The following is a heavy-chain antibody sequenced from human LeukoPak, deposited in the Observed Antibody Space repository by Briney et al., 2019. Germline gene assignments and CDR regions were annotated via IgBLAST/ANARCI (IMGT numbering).Heavy chain of an antibody. CDR1: GYTFTDYY. Sequence: ASVKGSCKVSGYTFTDYYMHWVQQAPGKGIEWVGLVDPADGKTIYAEKFQGRVTITADTSTDTAYMELSSLRSEDTAVYYCATASIDWGQGTLVTVSS. CDR3: ATASID. V-gene: IGHV1-69-2*01. CDR2: VDPADGKT. J-gene: IGHJ4*02. D-gene: IGHD6-6*01.